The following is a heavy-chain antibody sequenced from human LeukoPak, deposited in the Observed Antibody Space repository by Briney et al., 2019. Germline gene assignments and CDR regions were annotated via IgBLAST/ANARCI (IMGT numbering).Heavy chain of an antibody. D-gene: IGHD3-10*01. J-gene: IGHJ4*02. CDR2: INSDGSST. Sequence: GGSLRLSCAASGFTFSSYWMHWVRQAPGKGLVWVSRINSDGSSTSYADSVKGRFTISRDNAKNTLYLQMNSLRAEDTAVYYCAKDYTYYYGSGSYSDYWGQGTLVTVSS. CDR3: AKDYTYYYGSGSYSDY. V-gene: IGHV3-74*01. CDR1: GFTFSSYW.